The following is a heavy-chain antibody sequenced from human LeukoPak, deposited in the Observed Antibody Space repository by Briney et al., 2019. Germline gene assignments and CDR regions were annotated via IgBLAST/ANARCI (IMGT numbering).Heavy chain of an antibody. CDR1: GYTFTGYY. V-gene: IGHV1-2*02. Sequence: ASVKVSCKASGYTFTGYYMHWVRQAPGQGLEWMGWINPNSGGTNYAQKFQGRVTMTRDTSISTAYMELSRLRSDDTAVYYCARDRILLWFGEPNAFDTWGQGTMVTVSS. D-gene: IGHD3-10*01. CDR3: ARDRILLWFGEPNAFDT. J-gene: IGHJ3*02. CDR2: INPNSGGT.